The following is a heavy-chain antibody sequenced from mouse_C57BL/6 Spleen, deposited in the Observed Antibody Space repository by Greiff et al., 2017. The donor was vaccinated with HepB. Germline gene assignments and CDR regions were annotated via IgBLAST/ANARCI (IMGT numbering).Heavy chain of an antibody. V-gene: IGHV5-17*01. CDR2: ISSGSSTI. CDR1: GFTFSDYG. CDR3: ASGIYYYGSSFAY. D-gene: IGHD1-1*01. Sequence: EVHLVESGGGLVKPGGSLKLSCAASGFTFSDYGMHWVRQAPEKGLEWVAYISSGSSTIYYADTVKGRFTISRDNAKNTLFLQMTSLRSEDTAMYYCASGIYYYGSSFAYWGQGTLVTVSA. J-gene: IGHJ3*01.